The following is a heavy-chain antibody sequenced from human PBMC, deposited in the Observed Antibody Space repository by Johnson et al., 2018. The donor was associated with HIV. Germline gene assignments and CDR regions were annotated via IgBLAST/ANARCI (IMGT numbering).Heavy chain of an antibody. D-gene: IGHD3-22*01. J-gene: IGHJ3*02. V-gene: IGHV3-72*01. Sequence: VQLMESGGGLVQPGGSLRLSCAASGFTFSDHYMDWVRQAPGKGLEWVGRTRDKASSYTTEYAASVKGRFTISRDDSKKSLYLQMNSLKTEDTAVYYCARDSSGYSGFDIWGQGTVVTVSS. CDR1: GFTFSDHY. CDR2: TRDKASSYTT. CDR3: ARDSSGYSGFDI.